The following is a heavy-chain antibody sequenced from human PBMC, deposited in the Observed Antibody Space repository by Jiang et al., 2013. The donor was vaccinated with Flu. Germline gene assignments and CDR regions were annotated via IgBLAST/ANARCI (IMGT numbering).Heavy chain of an antibody. J-gene: IGHJ4*02. V-gene: IGHV3-33*01. Sequence: QLVESGGGVVQPGRSLRLSCAASGFTFSSYGMHWVRQAPGKGLEWVAVIWYDGSNKYYADSVKGRFIISRDNSKNTLYLQMNSLRAEDTAVYYCAREGSSSSGFDYWGQGTLVTVSS. D-gene: IGHD6-6*01. CDR1: GFTFSSYG. CDR2: IWYDGSNK. CDR3: AREGSSSSGFDY.